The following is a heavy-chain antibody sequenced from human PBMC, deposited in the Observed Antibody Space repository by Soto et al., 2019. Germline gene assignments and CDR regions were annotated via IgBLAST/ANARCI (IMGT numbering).Heavy chain of an antibody. CDR1: GFTFSSYA. CDR2: IVGYGDST. J-gene: IGHJ4*02. D-gene: IGHD4-17*01. Sequence: EVQLLESGGGLVQPGGSLRLSCAASGFTFSSYAMSWVRQAPGKGLEWVSTIVGYGDSTYYADFVKGRFTITRDNSKNTLYLQMNSLRAEDTAVYYCAKTTRSTTVTDLDYWGQGTLVTVSS. CDR3: AKTTRSTTVTDLDY. V-gene: IGHV3-23*01.